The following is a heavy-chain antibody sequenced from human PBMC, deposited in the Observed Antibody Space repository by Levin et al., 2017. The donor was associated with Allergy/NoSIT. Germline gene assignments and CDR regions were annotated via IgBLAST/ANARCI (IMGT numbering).Heavy chain of an antibody. J-gene: IGHJ3*02. CDR2: IYPGDSDT. CDR3: ARPPSSLRTDAFDI. V-gene: IGHV5-51*01. Sequence: GESLKISCEASGYSFATYWIGWVRQMPGKGLEWMGIIYPGDSDTRYNPSFEGQVSISADKSISTTYLQWSSLKASDTAMYYCARPPSSLRTDAFDIWGQGTMVTVS. CDR1: GYSFATYW.